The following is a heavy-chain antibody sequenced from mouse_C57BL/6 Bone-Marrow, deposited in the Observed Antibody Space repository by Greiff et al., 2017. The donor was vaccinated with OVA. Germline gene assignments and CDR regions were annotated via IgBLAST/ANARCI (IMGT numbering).Heavy chain of an antibody. Sequence: VQLQQPGAELVKPGASVKMSCKASGYTFTSYWITWVKQRPGQGLEWIGDIYPGSGSTNYNEKFKSKATLTVDTSSSTAYMQLSSLTSEDSAVYYCARDGGSSYVPHWYFDVWGRGTTVTVSS. D-gene: IGHD1-1*01. V-gene: IGHV1-55*01. CDR3: ARDGGSSYVPHWYFDV. J-gene: IGHJ1*03. CDR2: IYPGSGST. CDR1: GYTFTSYW.